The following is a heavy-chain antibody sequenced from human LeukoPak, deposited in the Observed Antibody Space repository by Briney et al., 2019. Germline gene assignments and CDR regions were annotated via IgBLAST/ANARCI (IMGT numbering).Heavy chain of an antibody. D-gene: IGHD3-9*01. V-gene: IGHV3-21*04. CDR2: ISSSSSYI. CDR3: AKGSPHYDILTGYYDFDY. CDR1: GFTFSSYS. Sequence: GGSLRLSRAASGFTFSSYSMNWVRQAPGKGLEWVSSISSSSSYIYYADSVKGRFTISRDNAKNSLYLQMNSLRAEDTALYYCAKGSPHYDILTGYYDFDYWGQGTLVTVSS. J-gene: IGHJ4*02.